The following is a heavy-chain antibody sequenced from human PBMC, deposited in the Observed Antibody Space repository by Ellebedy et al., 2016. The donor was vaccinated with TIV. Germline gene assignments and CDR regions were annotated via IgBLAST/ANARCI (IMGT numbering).Heavy chain of an antibody. J-gene: IGHJ4*03. CDR3: VKDRGDIIRDFDY. V-gene: IGHV3-64D*06. CDR2: INNNGGNT. Sequence: GESLKISCSASGFTFSHYAMHWVRQAPRKGLEYVSAINNNGGNTYYADSVKGRFTISRDSSKNTLYLQMSSLRPEDTAMYYCVKDRGDIIRDFDYWGQGTTVIVSP. CDR1: GFTFSHYA. D-gene: IGHD2-21*02.